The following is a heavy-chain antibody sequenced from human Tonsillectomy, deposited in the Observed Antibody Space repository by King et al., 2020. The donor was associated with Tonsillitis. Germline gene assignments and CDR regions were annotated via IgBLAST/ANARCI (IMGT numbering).Heavy chain of an antibody. V-gene: IGHV5-51*01. D-gene: IGHD1-26*01. Sequence: VQLMESGTEVKKPGESLKISCKRAAYSFTTYWIGWVSQLPGKGLEWKGIIYPGDSDTRYSPSFQGQVTMSADKSISTAYMQWASLKATDTAIYYCARRGDSEADFDYWGQGTLVTVSS. CDR3: ARRGDSEADFDY. CDR2: IYPGDSDT. J-gene: IGHJ4*02. CDR1: AYSFTTYW.